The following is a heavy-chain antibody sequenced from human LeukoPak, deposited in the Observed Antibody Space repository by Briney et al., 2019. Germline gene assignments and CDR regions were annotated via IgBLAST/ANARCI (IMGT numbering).Heavy chain of an antibody. D-gene: IGHD6-13*01. Sequence: GGSLRLSCAPSGFTFSNYWMTWVRQAPGKGLEWLANIKHDGTEKYYVDSVRGRFIISRDNAENSLYLQMNSLRAEDTAVYFCAREVSSWYRTEGRFDPWGQGTLVTVSS. CDR2: IKHDGTEK. CDR1: GFTFSNYW. J-gene: IGHJ5*02. CDR3: AREVSSWYRTEGRFDP. V-gene: IGHV3-7*01.